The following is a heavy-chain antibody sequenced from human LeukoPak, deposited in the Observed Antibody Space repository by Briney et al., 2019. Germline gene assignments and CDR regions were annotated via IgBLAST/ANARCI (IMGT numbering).Heavy chain of an antibody. CDR2: MNPNSGNT. CDR3: ARTDIVVVPAAISGTVLYYYYMDV. CDR1: GYTFTSYD. V-gene: IGHV1-8*03. J-gene: IGHJ6*03. D-gene: IGHD2-2*02. Sequence: GASVKVSCKASGYTFTSYDINWVRQATGQGLEWMGWMNPNSGNTGYAQKFQGRVTITRNTSISTAYMELSSLRSEDTAVYYCARTDIVVVPAAISGTVLYYYYMDVWGKGTTVTVSS.